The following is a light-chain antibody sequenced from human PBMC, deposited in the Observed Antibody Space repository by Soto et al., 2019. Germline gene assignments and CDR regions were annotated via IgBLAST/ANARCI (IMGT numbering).Light chain of an antibody. Sequence: DIQMTQSPSTLSASVGDRVTITCRASQSISSWLAWYQQKPGKAPKLLIYDASSLESGVPSRFSGSGSGTEFTLTISSLQPDDFATYYCQQCNSYPVTFGQGTKVDI. V-gene: IGKV1-5*01. J-gene: IGKJ1*01. CDR3: QQCNSYPVT. CDR1: QSISSW. CDR2: DAS.